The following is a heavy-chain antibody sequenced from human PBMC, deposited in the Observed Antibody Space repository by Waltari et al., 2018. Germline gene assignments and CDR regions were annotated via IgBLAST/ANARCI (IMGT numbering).Heavy chain of an antibody. D-gene: IGHD2-2*01. V-gene: IGHV1-18*01. J-gene: IGHJ4*02. CDR2: ISAYNGNT. CDR3: ARGGLGYCSSTSCYVGGGY. Sequence: QVQLVQSGAEVKKPGASVKVSCKASGYTFPSYGISWVRQAPDQGLEWMGWISAYNGNTNYAQKLQGRVTMTTDTSTSTAYMELRSLRSDDTAVYYCARGGLGYCSSTSCYVGGGYWGQGTLVTVSS. CDR1: GYTFPSYG.